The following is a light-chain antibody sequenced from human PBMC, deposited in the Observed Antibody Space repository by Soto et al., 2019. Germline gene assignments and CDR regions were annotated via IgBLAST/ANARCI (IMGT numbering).Light chain of an antibody. CDR1: QSVSSSY. CDR3: QQYNNWPLRGT. CDR2: GAS. V-gene: IGKV3-15*01. Sequence: ELVLTQSPGTLSLSPGERATLSCRASQSVSSSYLAWYQQKPGQAPRLLIYGASTRATGIPARFSGSGSGTEFTLTISSLQSEDFAVYYCQQYNNWPLRGTFGRGTKVDIK. J-gene: IGKJ1*01.